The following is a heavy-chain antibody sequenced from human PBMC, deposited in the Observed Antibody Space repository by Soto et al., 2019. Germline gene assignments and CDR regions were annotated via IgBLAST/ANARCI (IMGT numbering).Heavy chain of an antibody. CDR2: IYYSGST. V-gene: IGHV4-59*01. D-gene: IGHD3-22*01. CDR1: GGSIISYY. J-gene: IGHJ5*02. CDR3: ARVITRRNWFDP. Sequence: SETLSLTCTVSGGSIISYYWSWIRQPPGKGLEWIGYIYYSGSTNYNPSLKSRVTISVDTSKNQFSLKLSSVTAADTAVYYCARVITRRNWFDPWGQGTLVTVSS.